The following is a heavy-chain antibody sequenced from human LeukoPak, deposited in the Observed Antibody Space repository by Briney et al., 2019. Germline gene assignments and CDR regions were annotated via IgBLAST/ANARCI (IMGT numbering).Heavy chain of an antibody. CDR3: ARVLEIGYPYFDY. CDR2: INPNSGGT. D-gene: IGHD5-12*01. V-gene: IGHV1-2*02. CDR1: GYTFTGYY. J-gene: IGHJ4*02. Sequence: ASVKVSCKASGYTFTGYYMHWVRQAPGQGLEWMGWINPNSGGTNYAQKFQGRVTMTRDTSISTAYMELSRLRSDDTAVYYCARVLEIGYPYFDYWGQGTLVTVSS.